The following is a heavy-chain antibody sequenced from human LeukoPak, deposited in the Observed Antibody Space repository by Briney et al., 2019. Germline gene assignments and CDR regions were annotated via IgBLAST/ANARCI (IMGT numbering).Heavy chain of an antibody. V-gene: IGHV7-4-1*01. D-gene: IGHD5-18*01. CDR1: GYTFTGYY. J-gene: IGHJ5*02. CDR3: ARVQYSYEGYNWFDP. Sequence: ASVKVSCKASGYTFTGYYMHWVRQAPGQGLEWMGWINTNTGNPTYAQGFTGRFVFSLDTSVSTAYLQIGSLKAEDTAVYYCARVQYSYEGYNWFDPWGQGTLVTVSS. CDR2: INTNTGNP.